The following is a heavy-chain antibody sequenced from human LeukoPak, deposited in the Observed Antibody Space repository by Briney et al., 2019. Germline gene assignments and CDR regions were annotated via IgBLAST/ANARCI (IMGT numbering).Heavy chain of an antibody. CDR2: IYHSGST. CDR3: AGNNYGDYGDY. Sequence: SETLSLTCAVSGGSISSSNWWSWVRQSPGKGLEWIGEIYHSGSTNYNPSLKSRVTISVDKSKNQFSLKLSSVTAADTAVYYCAGNNYGDYGDYWGQGTLVTASS. CDR1: GGSISSSNW. J-gene: IGHJ4*02. D-gene: IGHD4-17*01. V-gene: IGHV4-4*02.